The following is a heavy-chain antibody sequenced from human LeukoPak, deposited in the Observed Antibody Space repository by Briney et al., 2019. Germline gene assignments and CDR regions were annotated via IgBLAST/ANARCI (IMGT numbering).Heavy chain of an antibody. D-gene: IGHD1-26*01. CDR1: GFTFSNHW. Sequence: PTGGSLRLSCAASGFTFSNHWMHWVRQAPGKGLVWVSRISGDGSSTRYADSVKGRFTISRDNAKNSLYLQMSSLRAEDTAVYYCARDLHPRYYLPDYWGQGTLVTVSS. J-gene: IGHJ4*02. CDR3: ARDLHPRYYLPDY. CDR2: ISGDGSST. V-gene: IGHV3-74*01.